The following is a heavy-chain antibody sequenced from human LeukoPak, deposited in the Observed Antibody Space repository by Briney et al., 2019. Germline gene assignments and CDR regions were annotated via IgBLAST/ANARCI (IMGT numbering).Heavy chain of an antibody. CDR3: VLSPATYYGLIDY. Sequence: GRSLRLSCSASGFTFSTYAMHWVRQAPGKGLEYVSAISSNGGRTYYADSVRGRFTNSRDNSKNTLYLQMSSLRPEDTAVYYCVLSPATYYGLIDYWGQGTLVTVSS. J-gene: IGHJ4*02. CDR2: ISSNGGRT. CDR1: GFTFSTYA. V-gene: IGHV3-64D*06. D-gene: IGHD3-10*01.